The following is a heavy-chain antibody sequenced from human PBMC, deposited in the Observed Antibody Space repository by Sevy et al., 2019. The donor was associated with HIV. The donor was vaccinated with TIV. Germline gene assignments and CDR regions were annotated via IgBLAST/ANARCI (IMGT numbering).Heavy chain of an antibody. Sequence: SETLSLTCTVSGGSISSGGYYWNWIRQHPGEGLEWIGHIHYSGSTYYNPSLMSRVTMSVDTSKNQFSLKVTSVTDADTAVYYCARSKAFSGLDYWGQGTLVRLL. CDR2: IHYSGST. V-gene: IGHV4-31*03. CDR1: GGSISSGGYY. D-gene: IGHD4-4*01. CDR3: ARSKAFSGLDY. J-gene: IGHJ4*02.